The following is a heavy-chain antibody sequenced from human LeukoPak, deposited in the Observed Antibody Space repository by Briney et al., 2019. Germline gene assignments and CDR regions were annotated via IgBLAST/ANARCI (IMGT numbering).Heavy chain of an antibody. CDR3: AIDEPNYAPYDFDY. CDR1: RFTFSNAW. Sequence: GGSLRLSCAASRFTFSNAWMNWVRQGPGKGLEWVGRIKSKADGETTDYASPVKGRFTISRDDSNNMVYLQMNSLKIEDTAVYYCAIDEPNYAPYDFDYWGQGTLVTVSS. V-gene: IGHV3-15*01. CDR2: IKSKADGETT. J-gene: IGHJ4*02. D-gene: IGHD4/OR15-4a*01.